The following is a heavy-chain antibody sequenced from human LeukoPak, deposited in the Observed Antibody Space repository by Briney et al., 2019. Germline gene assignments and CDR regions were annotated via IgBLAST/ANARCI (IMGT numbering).Heavy chain of an antibody. CDR3: AREGLMVRGVGGFDY. V-gene: IGHV3-7*01. CDR2: IKQDGSEK. J-gene: IGHJ4*02. D-gene: IGHD3-10*01. CDR1: GFTFSSYW. Sequence: PGGSLRLSCAASGFTFSSYWMSWVRQAPGKGLEWVANIKQDGSEKYYVDSVKGRFTISGDNAKSSLYLQMNSLRAEDTAVYYCAREGLMVRGVGGFDYWGQGTLVTVSS.